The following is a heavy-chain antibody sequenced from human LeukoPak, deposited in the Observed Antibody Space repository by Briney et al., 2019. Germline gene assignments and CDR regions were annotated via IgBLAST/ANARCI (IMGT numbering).Heavy chain of an antibody. D-gene: IGHD1-26*01. CDR1: GFTFSIYD. J-gene: IGHJ4*02. Sequence: GESLRLSCAASGFTFSIYDMNWVRQAPGKGLEWVSSITTDSSYIYYADSVRGRFTISRDNAKSSLFLQMNSLRVEDTAFYYCARNSGANVYTYSFQYWGRGTLVTVSS. CDR3: ARNSGANVYTYSFQY. CDR2: ITTDSSYI. V-gene: IGHV3-21*04.